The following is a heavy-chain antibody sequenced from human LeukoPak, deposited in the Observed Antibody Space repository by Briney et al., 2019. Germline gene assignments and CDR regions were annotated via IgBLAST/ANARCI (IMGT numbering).Heavy chain of an antibody. CDR2: ISISGSST. D-gene: IGHD3-22*01. Sequence: GGSLRLSCSASGLTFSSYAMHWVRQAPGKGLEYVSAISISGSSTFYADSVKGRFTISRDNSKNTLYLQMGSLRVEDTAVYYCARVKAAGSHYDYWGQGILVTVSS. J-gene: IGHJ4*02. CDR3: ARVKAAGSHYDY. CDR1: GLTFSSYA. V-gene: IGHV3-64*02.